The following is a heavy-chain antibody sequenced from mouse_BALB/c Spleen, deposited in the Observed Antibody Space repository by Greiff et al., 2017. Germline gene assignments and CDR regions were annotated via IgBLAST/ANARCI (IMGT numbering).Heavy chain of an antibody. Sequence: VQRVESGAELVRPGVSVKISCKGSGYTFTDYAMHWVKQSHAKSLEWIGVISTYYGDASYNQKFKGKATMTVDKSSSTAYMELARLTSEDSAIYYCARAHYYGSSGFAYWGQGTLVTVSA. CDR2: ISTYYGDA. V-gene: IGHV1S137*01. J-gene: IGHJ3*01. CDR1: GYTFTDYA. D-gene: IGHD1-1*01. CDR3: ARAHYYGSSGFAY.